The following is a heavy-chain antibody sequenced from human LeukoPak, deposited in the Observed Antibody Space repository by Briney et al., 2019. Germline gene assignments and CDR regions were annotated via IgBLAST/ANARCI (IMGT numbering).Heavy chain of an antibody. J-gene: IGHJ4*02. V-gene: IGHV3-7*02. CDR1: GFTFSAYW. Sequence: GGSLRLSCAASGFTFSAYWMSWVRQAPGKGLEWVANMNQDGSEKYSVDSVKGRFTISRDNAKNSLYLRMNSLRVDDTGVYYCVRRGSSTSFEYWGQGTQVTVSS. D-gene: IGHD5/OR15-5a*01. CDR2: MNQDGSEK. CDR3: VRRGSSTSFEY.